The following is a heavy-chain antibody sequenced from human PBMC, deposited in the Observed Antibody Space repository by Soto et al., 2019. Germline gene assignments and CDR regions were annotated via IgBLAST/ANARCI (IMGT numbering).Heavy chain of an antibody. CDR3: ARGRGYSYGYLSWFDP. J-gene: IGHJ5*02. CDR2: IYYSGST. CDR1: GGSISSYY. D-gene: IGHD5-18*01. V-gene: IGHV4-59*01. Sequence: SETLSLTCTVSGGSISSYYWSWIRQPPGKGLEWIGYIYYSGSTNYNPSLKSRVTISVDTSKNQFSLKLSSVTAADTAVYYCARGRGYSYGYLSWFDPWGQGTLVTVSS.